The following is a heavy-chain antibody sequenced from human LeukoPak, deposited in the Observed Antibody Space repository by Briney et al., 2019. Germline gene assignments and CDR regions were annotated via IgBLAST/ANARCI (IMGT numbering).Heavy chain of an antibody. Sequence: GGSLRLSCAAFGFPFSSYRMNWVRQAPGKGLEWVSFISSSGTTIYYADSVKGRFTISRDNSRNTLYLQMNSLRPEDTAVYYCAKAIWVAATSSWFCLDYWGQRTLVTVSS. CDR3: AKAIWVAATSSWFCLDY. CDR1: GFPFSSYR. CDR2: ISSSGTTI. J-gene: IGHJ4*02. D-gene: IGHD3-10*01. V-gene: IGHV3-48*01.